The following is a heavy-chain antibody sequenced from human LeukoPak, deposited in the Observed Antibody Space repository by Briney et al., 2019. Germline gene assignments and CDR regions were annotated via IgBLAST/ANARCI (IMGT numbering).Heavy chain of an antibody. Sequence: GASVKVSCKASGGTFSSYAISWVRQAPGQGLEWMGGIIPIFGTANYAQKFQGRVTITADESTSTAYMELSSLRSEDTAVYYCARDSGSSGWYSNWFDPWGREPWSPSPQ. J-gene: IGHJ5*02. CDR2: IIPIFGTA. D-gene: IGHD6-19*01. CDR3: ARDSGSSGWYSNWFDP. CDR1: GGTFSSYA. V-gene: IGHV1-69*13.